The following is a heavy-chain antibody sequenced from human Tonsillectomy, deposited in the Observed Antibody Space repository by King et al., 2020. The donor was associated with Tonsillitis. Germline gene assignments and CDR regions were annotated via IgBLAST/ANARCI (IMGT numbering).Heavy chain of an antibody. CDR3: ARAGLYDSSCYDPFDI. J-gene: IGHJ3*02. V-gene: IGHV3-11*01. Sequence: VQLVESGGDLVKPGGSLRLSCAASGFTFSDYYMSWIRQAPGKGLEWVSSISDYGYTIYYTESVKGRFTISRDNAKNSLYLQMNSLRAEDTAVYYCARAGLYDSSCYDPFDIWGQGTMVTVSS. CDR1: GFTFSDYY. CDR2: ISDYGYTI. D-gene: IGHD3-22*01.